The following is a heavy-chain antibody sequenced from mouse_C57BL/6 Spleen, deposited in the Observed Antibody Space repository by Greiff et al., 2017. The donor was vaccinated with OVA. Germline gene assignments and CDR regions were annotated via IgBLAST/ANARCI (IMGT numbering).Heavy chain of an antibody. Sequence: VQLQQSGPELVKPGASVKISCTASGYSFTGYYMNWVKQSPEKSLEWIGEINPSTGGPTYNPKFKAKATLTVDKSSSTAYMQLTILTSEDSAVYYCASEVYYEYYAMGYWGKGTTVTVAS. J-gene: IGHJ4*01. D-gene: IGHD1-1*01. CDR2: INPSTGGP. CDR3: ASEVYYEYYAMGY. V-gene: IGHV1-42*01. CDR1: GYSFTGYY.